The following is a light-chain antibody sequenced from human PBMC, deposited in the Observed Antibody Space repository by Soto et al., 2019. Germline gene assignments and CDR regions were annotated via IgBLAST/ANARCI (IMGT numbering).Light chain of an antibody. CDR2: DVN. Sequence: QSALTQPASVSGSPGQSITISCTGTRSDLGGYNYVSWFQHHPGKAPKLLIYDVNSRPSGVSNRFSGSKSGNTASLTISGLQAEDEADYNCSSYTSSSTHVFGGGTKLTVL. J-gene: IGLJ2*01. V-gene: IGLV2-14*03. CDR1: RSDLGGYNY. CDR3: SSYTSSSTHV.